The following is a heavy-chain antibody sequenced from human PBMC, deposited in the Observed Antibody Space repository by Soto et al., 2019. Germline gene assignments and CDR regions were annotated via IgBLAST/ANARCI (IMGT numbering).Heavy chain of an antibody. Sequence: AACGFTFSDYAMHWVRQAPGKGLEWVAVVSHDGRNTHYADSVKGRFTISRDSSKNTVSLEMTSLRAEDTAVYYCAKGGRQWLVTSDFNYWGQGALVTVSS. J-gene: IGHJ4*02. D-gene: IGHD6-19*01. CDR2: VSHDGRNT. CDR1: GFTFSDYA. CDR3: AKGGRQWLVTSDFNY. V-gene: IGHV3-30*18.